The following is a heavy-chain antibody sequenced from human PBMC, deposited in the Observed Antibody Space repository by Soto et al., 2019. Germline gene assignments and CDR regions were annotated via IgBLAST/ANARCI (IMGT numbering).Heavy chain of an antibody. D-gene: IGHD6-19*01. J-gene: IGHJ4*02. CDR1: GGSISSGGYY. Sequence: QVQLQESGPGLVKPSQTLSLTCTVSGGSISSGGYYWSWIRQHPGKGLEWIGYIYYSGSTYYNPSLKSRVTISVDTSKNQLSLKLSSVTAADTAVYYCARMWAGYSSGWYVGYWGQGTLVTVSS. V-gene: IGHV4-31*03. CDR3: ARMWAGYSSGWYVGY. CDR2: IYYSGST.